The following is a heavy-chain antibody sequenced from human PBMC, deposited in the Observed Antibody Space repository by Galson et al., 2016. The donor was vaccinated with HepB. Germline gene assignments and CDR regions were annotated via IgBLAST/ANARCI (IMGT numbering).Heavy chain of an antibody. CDR3: AKDRSFNFGEPLDH. V-gene: IGHV3-30*18. J-gene: IGHJ4*02. CDR2: VSHDASNQ. Sequence: SLRLSCAASGFTLSDYGIHWVRQAPGKGLEWVADVSHDASNQNYAVSVKGRFTISRDNSKNTMYLQMNSLRTEDTAVYFCAKDRSFNFGEPLDHWGQGTLVVVSS. D-gene: IGHD3-10*01. CDR1: GFTLSDYG.